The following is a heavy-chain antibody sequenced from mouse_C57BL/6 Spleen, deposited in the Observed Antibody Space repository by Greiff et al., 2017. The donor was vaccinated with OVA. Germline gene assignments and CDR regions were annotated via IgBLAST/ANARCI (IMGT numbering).Heavy chain of an antibody. D-gene: IGHD1-1*01. J-gene: IGHJ4*01. V-gene: IGHV5-16*01. Sequence: EVKLMESEGGLVQPGSSMKLSCTASGFTFSDYYMAWVRQVPEKGLEWVANINYDGSSTYYLDSLKSRFIISRDNAKNILYLQMSSLKSEDTATYYCAREGSYYGSSYNYAMDYWGQGTSVTVSS. CDR2: INYDGSST. CDR1: GFTFSDYY. CDR3: AREGSYYGSSYNYAMDY.